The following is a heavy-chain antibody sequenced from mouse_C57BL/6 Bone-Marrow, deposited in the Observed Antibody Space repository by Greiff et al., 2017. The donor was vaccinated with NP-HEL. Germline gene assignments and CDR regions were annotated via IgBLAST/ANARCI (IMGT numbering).Heavy chain of an antibody. CDR1: GFTFSSYT. J-gene: IGHJ2*01. V-gene: IGHV5-9*01. CDR3: ARHEGTTVVGFDY. D-gene: IGHD1-1*01. CDR2: ISGGGGNT. Sequence: EVQRVESGGGLVKPGGSLKLSCAASGFTFSSYTMSWVRQTPEKRLEWVATISGGGGNTYYPDSVKGRFTISRDNAKNTLYLQMSSLRSEDTALYYCARHEGTTVVGFDYWGQGTTLTVSS.